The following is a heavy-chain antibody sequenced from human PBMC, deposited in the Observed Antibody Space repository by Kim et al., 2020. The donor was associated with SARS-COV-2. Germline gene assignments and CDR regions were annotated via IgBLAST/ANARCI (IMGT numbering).Heavy chain of an antibody. Sequence: ADSVKGRFTISRDNAKNSLYLQMNSLRAEDTAVYYCARTTAVAGSSGFDYWGQGTLVTVSS. V-gene: IGHV3-21*01. J-gene: IGHJ4*02. CDR3: ARTTAVAGSSGFDY. D-gene: IGHD6-19*01.